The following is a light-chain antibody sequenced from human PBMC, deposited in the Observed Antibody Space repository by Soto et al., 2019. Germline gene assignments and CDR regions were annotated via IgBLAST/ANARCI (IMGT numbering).Light chain of an antibody. Sequence: QSVLTQPPSVSRAPGQRVTISCTGSSSNVGAGFDVHWYQQLPGTAPKLLIYGTSNRPSGVPDRFSGSKSGTSASLAITGLQAEDDADYYCQSYDSSLSAVVFGGGTKVTVL. CDR2: GTS. V-gene: IGLV1-40*01. CDR1: SSNVGAGFD. J-gene: IGLJ2*01. CDR3: QSYDSSLSAVV.